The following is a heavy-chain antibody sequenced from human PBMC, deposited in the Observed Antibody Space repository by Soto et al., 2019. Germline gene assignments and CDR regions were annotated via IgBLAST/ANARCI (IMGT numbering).Heavy chain of an antibody. J-gene: IGHJ4*02. CDR1: GFTFSSYA. V-gene: IGHV3-23*01. CDR3: AKETPSGYDFWSGYYTGIVAWDY. Sequence: EVQLLESGGGLVQPGGSLRLSCAASGFTFSSYAMSWVRQDPGKGLEWVSAISGSGGSTYYADSVKGRFTISRDNSKNTLYLQMNSLRAEDTAVYYCAKETPSGYDFWSGYYTGIVAWDYWGQGTLVTVSS. CDR2: ISGSGGST. D-gene: IGHD3-3*01.